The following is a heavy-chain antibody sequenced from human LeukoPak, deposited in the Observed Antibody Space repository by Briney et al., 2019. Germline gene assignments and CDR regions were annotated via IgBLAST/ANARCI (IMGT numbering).Heavy chain of an antibody. CDR3: ARDFSTYYDSSSFYGDSCFDY. D-gene: IGHD3-22*01. CDR1: GFIFDDYG. Sequence: GGSLRLSCVASGFIFDDYGMTWVRQAPGKGLEWVSSIKWNGGVTAFRDSVKGRFSISRDNSKNTVYLQMNSLRAEDTAVYYCARDFSTYYDSSSFYGDSCFDYWGQGILVTVSS. J-gene: IGHJ4*02. CDR2: IKWNGGVT. V-gene: IGHV3-20*04.